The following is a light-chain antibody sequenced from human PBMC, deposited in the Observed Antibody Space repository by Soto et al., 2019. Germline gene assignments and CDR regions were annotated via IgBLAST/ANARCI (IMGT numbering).Light chain of an antibody. CDR1: QAIGDW. CDR3: QQADISQLT. J-gene: IGKJ4*01. CDR2: ATS. V-gene: IGKV1-12*01. Sequence: DIQMTQSPSSVSASVGDRVTITCRASQAIGDWLAWYQQKPGKAPNLLIYATSTLQSGVPSRFSGRGSETDFSLTISSLQPEDFATYYCQQADISQLTFGGGTRLEI.